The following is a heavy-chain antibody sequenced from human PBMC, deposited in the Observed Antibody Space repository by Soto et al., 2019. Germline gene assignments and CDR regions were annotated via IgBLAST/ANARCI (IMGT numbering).Heavy chain of an antibody. D-gene: IGHD3-16*02. CDR2: IKSKTDGGTT. CDR3: TTAVVSYDYIWGSYRPLDY. V-gene: IGHV3-15*01. CDR1: GFTFSNAW. Sequence: GGSLRLSCAASGFTFSNAWMSWVRQAPGKGLEWVGRIKSKTDGGTTDYAAPVKGRFTISRDGSKNTLYLQMNSLKTEDTAVYYCTTAVVSYDYIWGSYRPLDYWGQGTLVTVSS. J-gene: IGHJ4*02.